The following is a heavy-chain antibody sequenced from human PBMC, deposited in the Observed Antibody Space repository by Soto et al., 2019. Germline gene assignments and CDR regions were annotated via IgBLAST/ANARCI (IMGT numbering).Heavy chain of an antibody. Sequence: QVQLVQSGGEVKKPGTSVKVSYKASGYTFTSYGISWVRQAPGQGLEWMGWISGYNGNTNYAQKFQGRVTMTTDTSTTTAYMELRSLSSDDTAVYYCARMGDVPYYYYGLDVWGPGTTVTVSS. J-gene: IGHJ6*02. V-gene: IGHV1-18*01. CDR1: GYTFTSYG. CDR3: ARMGDVPYYYYGLDV. CDR2: ISGYNGNT. D-gene: IGHD3-16*01.